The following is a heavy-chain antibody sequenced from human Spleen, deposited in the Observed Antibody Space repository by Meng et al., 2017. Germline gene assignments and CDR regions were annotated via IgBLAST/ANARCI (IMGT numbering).Heavy chain of an antibody. CDR1: GYSISSGYY. Sequence: GSLRLSCTVSGYSISSGYYWGWIRQPPGKGLEWIGSIYHSGSTYYNPSLKSRVTISVDTSKNQFSLKLSSVTAADTAVYYCARRIAMGGYFDYWGQGTLVTVSS. V-gene: IGHV4-38-2*02. J-gene: IGHJ4*02. CDR3: ARRIAMGGYFDY. CDR2: IYHSGST. D-gene: IGHD6-19*01.